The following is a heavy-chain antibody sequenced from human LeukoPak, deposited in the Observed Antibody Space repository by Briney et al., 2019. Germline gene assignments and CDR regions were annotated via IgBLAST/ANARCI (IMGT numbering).Heavy chain of an antibody. D-gene: IGHD5-12*01. CDR2: IRYDGSNK. V-gene: IGHV3-30*02. Sequence: GGSLRLSCAASGFTFSSYVMHWVRQAPGKGLEWVAFIRYDGSNKYYADSVKGRFTISRDNSKNTLYLQMNSLRAEDTAVYYCAREQSGWLFDYWGRGTLVTVSS. J-gene: IGHJ4*02. CDR3: AREQSGWLFDY. CDR1: GFTFSSYV.